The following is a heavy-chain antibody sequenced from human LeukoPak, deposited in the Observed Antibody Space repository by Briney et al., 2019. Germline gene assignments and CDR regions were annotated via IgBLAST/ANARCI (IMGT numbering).Heavy chain of an antibody. Sequence: GGSLRPSCAGSGLTFSSYGMSWVRHAPGQRLEWVSSISASGDSTYNADSVKGRFSISRDNSKNTLYLQMNSLRAEDTALYYCAKIYCRSTSCHFDYWGQGTLVTVSS. V-gene: IGHV3-23*01. CDR3: AKIYCRSTSCHFDY. CDR1: GLTFSSYG. CDR2: ISASGDST. D-gene: IGHD2-2*01. J-gene: IGHJ4*02.